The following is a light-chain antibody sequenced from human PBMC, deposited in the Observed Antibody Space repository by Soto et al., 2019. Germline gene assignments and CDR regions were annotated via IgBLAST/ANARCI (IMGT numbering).Light chain of an antibody. V-gene: IGKV3-15*01. CDR2: GAS. J-gene: IGKJ1*01. CDR1: QSVGIN. Sequence: EIVITQSPATLSVSPGERATLSCRASQSVGINVAWYQQNPGQAPRLHIYGASSRATGVPARFSGSGSGTEFTLTIPDLQSEDSAVYFWQQYNNWPRTFGQGTKVDIK. CDR3: QQYNNWPRT.